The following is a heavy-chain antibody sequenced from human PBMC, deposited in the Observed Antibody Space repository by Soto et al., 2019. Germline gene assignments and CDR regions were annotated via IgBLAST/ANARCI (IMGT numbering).Heavy chain of an antibody. Sequence: GGSLRLSCVASGFTFSTYSMNWVRQAPGKGLEWVSYISSSSSSIYYADSVKGRFTISRDNVENSLYLQMNSLRDEDTAVYYCARDPYGSGTYYNSAFDIWGQGTMVTVSS. V-gene: IGHV3-48*02. J-gene: IGHJ3*02. CDR3: ARDPYGSGTYYNSAFDI. CDR2: ISSSSSSI. CDR1: GFTFSTYS. D-gene: IGHD3-10*01.